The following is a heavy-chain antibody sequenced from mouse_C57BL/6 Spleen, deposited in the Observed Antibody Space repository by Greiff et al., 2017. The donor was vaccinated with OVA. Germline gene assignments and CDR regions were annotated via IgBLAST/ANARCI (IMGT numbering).Heavy chain of an antibody. J-gene: IGHJ3*01. CDR1: GYTFTSYW. D-gene: IGHD2-3*01. Sequence: QIQLQQSGAELVMPGASVKLSCKASGYTFTSYWMHWVKQRPGQGLEWIGEIDPSDSYTNYNQKFKGKSTLTVDKSSSTAYMQLSSLTSEDSAVYYCARKDGYYEGFAYWGQGTLVTVSA. CDR3: ARKDGYYEGFAY. CDR2: IDPSDSYT. V-gene: IGHV1-69*01.